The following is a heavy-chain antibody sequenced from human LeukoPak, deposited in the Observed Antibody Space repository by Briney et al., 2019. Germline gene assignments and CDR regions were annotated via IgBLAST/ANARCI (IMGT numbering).Heavy chain of an antibody. Sequence: SVKVSCKASGGTFSSYTISWVRQAPGQGLEWMGRIIPIFGTANYAQKFQGRVTITTDESTSTAYMELSSLRSEDTAVYYCARDREWELPGTVWFDPWGQGTLVTVSS. J-gene: IGHJ5*02. CDR1: GGTFSSYT. D-gene: IGHD1-26*01. V-gene: IGHV1-69*05. CDR3: ARDREWELPGTVWFDP. CDR2: IIPIFGTA.